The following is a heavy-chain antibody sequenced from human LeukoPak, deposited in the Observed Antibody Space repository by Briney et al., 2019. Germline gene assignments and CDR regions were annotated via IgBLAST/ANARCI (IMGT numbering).Heavy chain of an antibody. D-gene: IGHD3-22*01. CDR3: ARGTYYYDSSGYYYGGIDY. J-gene: IGHJ4*02. Sequence: GSSVKVSCKASGGTFISYAISWVRQAPGQGLEWMGRIIPIFGTANYAQKFQGRVTITTDESTSTAYMELSSLRSEDTAVYYCARGTYYYDSSGYYYGGIDYWGQGTLVTVSS. CDR1: GGTFISYA. CDR2: IIPIFGTA. V-gene: IGHV1-69*05.